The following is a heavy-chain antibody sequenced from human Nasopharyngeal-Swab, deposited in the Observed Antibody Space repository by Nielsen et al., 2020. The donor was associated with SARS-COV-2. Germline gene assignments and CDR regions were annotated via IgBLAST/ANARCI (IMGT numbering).Heavy chain of an antibody. Sequence: GESLKISCAASGFTFSSHWMHWVRQAPGKGLVWVSRINSDGSITNYADSVKGRFTISRDNAKNTLYLQMNSLRAEDTAVYYCAPAKHSYYYYYGMDVWGQGTTVTVSS. V-gene: IGHV3-74*01. CDR2: INSDGSIT. J-gene: IGHJ6*02. CDR3: APAKHSYYYYYGMDV. CDR1: GFTFSSHW.